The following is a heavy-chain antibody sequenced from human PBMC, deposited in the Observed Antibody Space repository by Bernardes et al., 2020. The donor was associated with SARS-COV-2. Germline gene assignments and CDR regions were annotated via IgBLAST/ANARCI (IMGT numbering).Heavy chain of an antibody. CDR2: IDYSGNT. CDR3: ARQNRGGNTGNWFDP. Sequence: SETLSLTCAVSGDSISSSGYYWGWVRQPPGKGLDWIGTIDYSGNTNYDPSLKSRVTISLDTSKNQFSLKLNSVTAADTAVYYCARQNRGGNTGNWFDPWGQGTLGTVSS. D-gene: IGHD2-15*01. V-gene: IGHV4-39*01. CDR1: GDSISSSGYY. J-gene: IGHJ5*02.